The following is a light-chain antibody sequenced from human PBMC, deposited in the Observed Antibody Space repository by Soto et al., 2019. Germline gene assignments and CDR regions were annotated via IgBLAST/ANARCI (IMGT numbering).Light chain of an antibody. J-gene: IGKJ1*01. CDR2: KAS. V-gene: IGKV1-5*03. CDR1: QSISSW. Sequence: DIQMTQSPSTLSSSAGDRVTITCRASQSISSWLAWYQQKPGKAPNLLIYKASSLESGVPSRFSGSGSGTDFTLTISCLQSEDFATYYCQQYYSYPRTFGQGTKVDI. CDR3: QQYYSYPRT.